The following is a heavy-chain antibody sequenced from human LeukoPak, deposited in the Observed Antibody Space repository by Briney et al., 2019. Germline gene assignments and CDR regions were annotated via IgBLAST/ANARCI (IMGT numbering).Heavy chain of an antibody. D-gene: IGHD2-2*01. CDR2: IYYSGST. CDR3: ASLGKKGYCSSTSCYGSHNWFDP. CDR1: GGSISSSSYY. J-gene: IGHJ5*02. V-gene: IGHV4-39*07. Sequence: SETLSLTCTVSGGSISSSSYYWGWIRQPPGKGLEWIGSIYYSGSTYYNPSLKSRVTISVDRSKNQFSLKLSSVTAADTAVYYCASLGKKGYCSSTSCYGSHNWFDPWGQGTLVTVSS.